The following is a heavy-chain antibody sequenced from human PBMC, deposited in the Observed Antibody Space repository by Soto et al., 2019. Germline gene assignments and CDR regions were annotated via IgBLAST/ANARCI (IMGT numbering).Heavy chain of an antibody. Sequence: EVQLFESGGGLVQPGGSLRLSCAAAGFNFSSCAMSWVRQSPGKGLEWVSGISGNGGSTYHADSVKGRFPISRDNSKNTLYLQMNSLRAEDTAAYYCAKANKYSNGWYDYWGQGILVSVSS. CDR1: GFNFSSCA. D-gene: IGHD6-19*01. CDR2: ISGNGGST. CDR3: AKANKYSNGWYDY. J-gene: IGHJ4*02. V-gene: IGHV3-23*01.